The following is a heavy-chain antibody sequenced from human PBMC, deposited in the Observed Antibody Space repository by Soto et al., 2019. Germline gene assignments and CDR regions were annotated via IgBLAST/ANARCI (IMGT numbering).Heavy chain of an antibody. Sequence: GGSLRLSCAGSGFTFSSYGMHWVRQAPGKGLEWVAVIWYDGSNKYYADSVKGRFTISRDNSKNTLYLQMNSLRAEDTAVYYCPRDKVVNWNDEINALDIWGQGTMVTVS. CDR2: IWYDGSNK. V-gene: IGHV3-33*01. CDR3: PRDKVVNWNDEINALDI. D-gene: IGHD1-1*01. CDR1: GFTFSSYG. J-gene: IGHJ3*02.